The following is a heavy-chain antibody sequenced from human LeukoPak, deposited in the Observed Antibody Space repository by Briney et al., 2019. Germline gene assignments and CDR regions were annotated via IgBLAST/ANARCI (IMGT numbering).Heavy chain of an antibody. V-gene: IGHV4-30-4*07. J-gene: IGHJ6*03. CDR1: GGSISSGGYS. CDR2: IYYSGST. Sequence: SETLSLTCAVSGGSISSGGYSWSWIRQPPGKGLEWIGYIYYSGSTYYNPSLKSRVTISVDTSKNQFSLKLSSVTAADTAVYYCARDARISYGDYGYYHYYMDVWGKGTTVTISS. CDR3: ARDARISYGDYGYYHYYMDV. D-gene: IGHD4-17*01.